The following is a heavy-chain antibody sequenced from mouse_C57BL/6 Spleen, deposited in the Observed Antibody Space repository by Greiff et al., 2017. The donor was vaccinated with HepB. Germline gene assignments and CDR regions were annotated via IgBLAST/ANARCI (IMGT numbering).Heavy chain of an antibody. CDR1: GFTFSDYG. J-gene: IGHJ3*01. CDR3: ARLGFAY. V-gene: IGHV5-17*01. Sequence: EVQVVESGGGLVKPGGSLKLSCAASGFTFSDYGMHWVSQAPEKGLEWVAYISSGSSTIYYADTVKGRFTISRDNAKNTLFMQMTGLRSEDTARYYWARLGFAYWGQGTLVTVSA. CDR2: ISSGSSTI.